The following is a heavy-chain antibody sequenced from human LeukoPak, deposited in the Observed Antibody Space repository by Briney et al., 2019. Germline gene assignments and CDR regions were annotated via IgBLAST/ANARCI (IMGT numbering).Heavy chain of an antibody. V-gene: IGHV3-9*01. CDR1: GFTFDDYD. J-gene: IGHJ4*02. CDR2: ISWNSGSI. CDR3: AKGRLGGSYYFDY. D-gene: IGHD3-16*01. Sequence: GGSLRLSCAASGFTFDDYDMHWVRQAPGKGLEWVSGISWNSGSIGYADSVKGRFTISRDNAKNSLYLQMNSLRAEDTALYYCAKGRLGGSYYFDYWGQGTLVTVSS.